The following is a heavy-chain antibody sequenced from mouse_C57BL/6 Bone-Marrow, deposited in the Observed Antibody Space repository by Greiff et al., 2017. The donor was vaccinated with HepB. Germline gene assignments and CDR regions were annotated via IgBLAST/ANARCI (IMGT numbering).Heavy chain of an antibody. CDR2: IDPENGDT. Sequence: EVQLVESGAELVRPGASVKLSCTASGFNIKDDYMHWVKQRPEQGLEWIGWIDPENGDTEYASKFQGKATITADTSSNTAYLQLSSLTSEDTAVYYCARLYYGNLRYFDYWGQGTTLTVSS. CDR3: ARLYYGNLRYFDY. J-gene: IGHJ2*01. V-gene: IGHV14-4*01. CDR1: GFNIKDDY. D-gene: IGHD2-1*01.